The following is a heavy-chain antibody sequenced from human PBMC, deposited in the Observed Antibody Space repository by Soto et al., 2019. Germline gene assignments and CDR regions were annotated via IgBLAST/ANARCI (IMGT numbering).Heavy chain of an antibody. CDR3: AKSVATGNDYYYYYIDV. J-gene: IGHJ6*03. CDR1: GFTFDDYA. CDR2: ISWNSGSI. V-gene: IGHV3-9*01. D-gene: IGHD5-12*01. Sequence: EVQLVESGGGLVQPGRSLRLSCAASGFTFDDYAMHWVRQGPGKGLEWVSSISWNSGSIGYADSVKGRFTIYRDNAKNSLYLQMNSLRAEDTALYYCAKSVATGNDYYYYYIDVWGKGTTVTVSS.